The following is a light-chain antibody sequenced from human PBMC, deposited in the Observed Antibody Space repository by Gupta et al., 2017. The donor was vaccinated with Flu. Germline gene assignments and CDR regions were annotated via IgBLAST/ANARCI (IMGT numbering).Light chain of an antibody. CDR3: AAWDDSGNGPV. Sequence: VTSSCAGTTANIGNNPVTWYQQLPGTAPKLLIFINSQRPSGGPDRFSGSTSGTSASLAISGLQTEDEGYYYCAAWDDSGNGPVFGGGTKLTVL. CDR1: TANIGNNP. CDR2: INS. V-gene: IGLV1-44*01. J-gene: IGLJ2*01.